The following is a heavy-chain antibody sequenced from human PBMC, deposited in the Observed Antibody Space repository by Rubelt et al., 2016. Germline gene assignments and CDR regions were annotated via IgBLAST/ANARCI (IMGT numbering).Heavy chain of an antibody. CDR1: GGSISSYY. D-gene: IGHD6-13*01. CDR2: INHSGST. Sequence: QVQLQESGPGLVKPSETLSLPCTVSGGSISSYYWSWIRQPPGKGLEWIGEINHSGSTNYNPSLKSRVTIAVDTAKNQFSLKLSSVTAADTAVYYCARARGGIALTYYWGQGTLVTVSS. CDR3: ARARGGIALTYY. J-gene: IGHJ4*02. V-gene: IGHV4-59*12.